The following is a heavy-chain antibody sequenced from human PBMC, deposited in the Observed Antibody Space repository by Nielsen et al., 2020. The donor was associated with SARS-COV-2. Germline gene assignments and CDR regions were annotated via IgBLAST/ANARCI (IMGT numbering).Heavy chain of an antibody. CDR1: GGSISSYY. Sequence: ESLKISCTVSGGSISSYYWSWIRQPAGKGLEWIGRIYTSGSTNYNPSLKSRVTMSVDTSKNQFSLKLSSVTAADTAVYYCARVRITMIVVVDAFDIWGQGTMVTVSS. CDR3: ARVRITMIVVVDAFDI. J-gene: IGHJ3*02. CDR2: IYTSGST. D-gene: IGHD3-22*01. V-gene: IGHV4-4*07.